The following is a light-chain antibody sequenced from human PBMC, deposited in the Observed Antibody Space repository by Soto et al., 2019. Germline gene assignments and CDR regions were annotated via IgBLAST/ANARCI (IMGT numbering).Light chain of an antibody. CDR2: KAS. J-gene: IGKJ1*01. Sequence: DIQMTQSPSTLSESVGDRVTITCRASQTISSWLAWYQQKPGKAPKLLIYKASTLKSGVPSRFSGSGSGTEFTLTISSLQTYDFATYYCQHYNSYSEAFGQGTKVELK. V-gene: IGKV1-5*03. CDR3: QHYNSYSEA. CDR1: QTISSW.